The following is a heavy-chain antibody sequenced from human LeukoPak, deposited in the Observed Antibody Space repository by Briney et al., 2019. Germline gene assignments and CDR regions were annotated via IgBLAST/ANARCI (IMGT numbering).Heavy chain of an antibody. CDR2: IYYSGST. D-gene: IGHD1-26*01. Sequence: SETLSLTCTVSGGSISSYYWSWLRQPPGKGLEWIGYIYYSGSTNYNPSLKSRVTISVDTSKNQFSLKLSSVTAADTAVYYCARVGDNFDYWGQGTLVTVSS. V-gene: IGHV4-59*01. CDR3: ARVGDNFDY. J-gene: IGHJ4*02. CDR1: GGSISSYY.